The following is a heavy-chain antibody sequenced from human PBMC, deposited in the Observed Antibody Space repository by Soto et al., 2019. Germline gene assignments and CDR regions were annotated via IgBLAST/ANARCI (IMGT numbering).Heavy chain of an antibody. Sequence: PGGSLRLSCAASGFIFSSYSMNWVRQAPGKGLERVSYISSSSSSIYYADSVKGRFTISRDNARNSLLLQMNSLRDEDTAVYYCARARDFSDGGKYGLDVWGQGTTVTVSS. V-gene: IGHV3-48*02. CDR2: ISSSSSSI. J-gene: IGHJ6*02. CDR1: GFIFSSYS. D-gene: IGHD3-3*01. CDR3: ARARDFSDGGKYGLDV.